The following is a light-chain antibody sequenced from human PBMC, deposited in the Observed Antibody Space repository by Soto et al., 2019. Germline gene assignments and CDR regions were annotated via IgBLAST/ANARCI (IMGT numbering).Light chain of an antibody. Sequence: DIVMTQSPDSLAVSLGERATINCKSSQSVLYSPNNKNYLAWYQQKPRQPPKLLIYWASTRESGVPDRFSGSGSGTDFTLTIISLLAEDVAVYYCHQYSSSLWTFGQGTKVEIK. CDR2: WAS. J-gene: IGKJ1*01. CDR1: QSVLYSPNNKNY. V-gene: IGKV4-1*01. CDR3: HQYSSSLWT.